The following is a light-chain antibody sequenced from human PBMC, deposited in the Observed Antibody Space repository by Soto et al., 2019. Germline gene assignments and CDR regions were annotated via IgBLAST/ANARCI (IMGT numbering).Light chain of an antibody. J-gene: IGKJ5*01. V-gene: IGKV3-11*01. Sequence: EIVLTQSPATLSLSPGERATLSCRASQTFSSHLAWYQQKPGQAPRLLIYDASKGATGIPARFSGRGSGTDFTLTISSLEPEDFAVYYCQQRSNWPPVITFGQGTRLEIK. CDR1: QTFSSH. CDR3: QQRSNWPPVIT. CDR2: DAS.